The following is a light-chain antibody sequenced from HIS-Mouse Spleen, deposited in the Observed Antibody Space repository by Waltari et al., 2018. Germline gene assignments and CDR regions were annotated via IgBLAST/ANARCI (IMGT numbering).Light chain of an antibody. Sequence: QSVLTQPPSASWTPGQRVTIPCSGSSSNIGSNYVYCYQQLPATAPKLLIYRNNQRPSGVPDRFSGSKSGTSASLAISGLRSEDEADYYCAAWDDSLSGPVFGGGTKLTVL. CDR3: AAWDDSLSGPV. J-gene: IGLJ3*02. CDR1: SSNIGSNY. CDR2: RNN. V-gene: IGLV1-47*01.